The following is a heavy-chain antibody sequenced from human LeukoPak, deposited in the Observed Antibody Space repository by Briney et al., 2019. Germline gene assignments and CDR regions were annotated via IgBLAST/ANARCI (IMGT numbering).Heavy chain of an antibody. CDR2: IYYSGST. Sequence: PSETLSLTCAVYGGSFSGYYWSWIRQPPGKGLEWIGYIYYSGSTNYNPSLKSRVTISVDTSKNQFSLKLSSVTAADTAVYYCARFGAAAGVDYWGQGTLVTVSS. J-gene: IGHJ4*02. V-gene: IGHV4-59*08. CDR1: GGSFSGYY. D-gene: IGHD6-13*01. CDR3: ARFGAAAGVDY.